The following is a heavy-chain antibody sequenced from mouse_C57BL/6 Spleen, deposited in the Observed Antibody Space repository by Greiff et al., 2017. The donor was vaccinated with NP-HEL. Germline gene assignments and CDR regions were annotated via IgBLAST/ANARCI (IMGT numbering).Heavy chain of an antibody. V-gene: IGHV1-62-2*01. CDR2: FYPGSGSI. CDR3: ARHGDYYGSSYWYFDV. J-gene: IGHJ1*03. CDR1: GYTFTEYT. Sequence: VQVVESGAELVKPGASVKLSCKASGYTFTEYTIHWVKQRSGQGLEWIGWFYPGSGSIKYNEKFKDKATLTADKSSSTVYMELSRLTSEDSAVYFCARHGDYYGSSYWYFDVWGTGTTVTVSS. D-gene: IGHD1-1*01.